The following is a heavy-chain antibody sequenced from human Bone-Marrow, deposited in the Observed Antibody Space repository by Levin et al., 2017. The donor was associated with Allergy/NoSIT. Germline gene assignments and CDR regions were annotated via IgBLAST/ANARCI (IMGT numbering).Heavy chain of an antibody. Sequence: GESLKISCAASGFTFSSYWMSWVRQAPGKGLEWVANIKQDGSEKYYVDSVKGRFTISRDNAKNSLYLQMNSLRAEDTAVYYCARESPSRIVATFDYYGMDVWGQGTTVTVSS. CDR2: IKQDGSEK. D-gene: IGHD5-12*01. CDR1: GFTFSSYW. V-gene: IGHV3-7*01. CDR3: ARESPSRIVATFDYYGMDV. J-gene: IGHJ6*02.